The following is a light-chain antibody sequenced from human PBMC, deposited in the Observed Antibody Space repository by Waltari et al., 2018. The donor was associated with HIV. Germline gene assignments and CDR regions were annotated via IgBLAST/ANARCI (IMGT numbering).Light chain of an antibody. Sequence: SVFTQPPSVSAAPGQKVTHPCFGTRSNIGKNFVSWYQQLPGTAPKLLIYDNNKRPSGIPDRFSGSKSGTSATLGITGLQTGDEADYYCGTWDSSLSVWVFGGGTNLTVL. CDR2: DNN. J-gene: IGLJ3*02. V-gene: IGLV1-51*01. CDR3: GTWDSSLSVWV. CDR1: RSNIGKNF.